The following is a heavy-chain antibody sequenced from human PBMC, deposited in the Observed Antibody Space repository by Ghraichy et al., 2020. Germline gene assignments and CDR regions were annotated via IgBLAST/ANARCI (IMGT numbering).Heavy chain of an antibody. V-gene: IGHV3-33*01. CDR1: GFTFSSYG. D-gene: IGHD6-13*01. CDR2: IWYDGSNK. CDR3: ARDYSSSWVGEDDY. J-gene: IGHJ4*02. Sequence: LSLTCAASGFTFSSYGMHWVRQAPGKGLEWVAVIWYDGSNKYYADSVKGRFTISRDNSKNTLYLQMNSLRAEDTAVYYYARDYSSSWVGEDDYWGQGTLVTVSS.